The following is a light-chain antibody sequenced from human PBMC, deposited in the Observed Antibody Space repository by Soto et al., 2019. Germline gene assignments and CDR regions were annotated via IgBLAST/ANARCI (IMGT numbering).Light chain of an antibody. V-gene: IGLV2-8*01. J-gene: IGLJ2*01. CDR2: EVT. Sequence: QSALTQPPSASGSPGQSVTISCTGTSSDVGRYNYVSWYQQNPGKAPKLLIYEVTKRPSGVPDRFSGSKSGNTASLTVSGLQAEDEGDYYCQSYDTGLVVFGGGTKLTVL. CDR1: SSDVGRYNY. CDR3: QSYDTGLVV.